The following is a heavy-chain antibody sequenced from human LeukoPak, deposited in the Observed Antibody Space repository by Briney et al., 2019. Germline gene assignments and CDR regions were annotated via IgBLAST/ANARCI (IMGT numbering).Heavy chain of an antibody. V-gene: IGHV3-30*02. Sequence: GGSLRLSCAASGFTFSSYGMHWVRQAPGKGLEWVAFIRYDGSNKYYADSVKGRFTISRDNSKNTLYLQMNSLRAEDTAVYYCAGGGENWNQYASHFHYWGQGTLVTVSS. J-gene: IGHJ4*02. CDR3: AGGGENWNQYASHFHY. D-gene: IGHD1-1*01. CDR2: IRYDGSNK. CDR1: GFTFSSYG.